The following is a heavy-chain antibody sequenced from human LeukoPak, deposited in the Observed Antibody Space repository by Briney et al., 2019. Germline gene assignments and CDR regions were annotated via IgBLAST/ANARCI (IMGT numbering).Heavy chain of an antibody. CDR3: ARGGPTNFDY. CDR1: GGSISSGSYY. Sequence: SQTLSLTCTVSGGSISSGSYYWSWIRQPAGKGLEWIGRIYTSGSTNYNPSLKSRVTISVGASKNQFSLKLSSVTAADTAVYYCARGGPTNFDYWGQGTLVTVSS. J-gene: IGHJ4*02. V-gene: IGHV4-61*02. CDR2: IYTSGST.